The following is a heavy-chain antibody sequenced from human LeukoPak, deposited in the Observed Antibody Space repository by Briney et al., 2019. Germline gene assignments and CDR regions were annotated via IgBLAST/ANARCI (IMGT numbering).Heavy chain of an antibody. Sequence: SETLSLTCAVYGGSFSGYYWSWIRQPPGKGLEWIGEINHSGGTNYNPSLKSRVTISVDTSKNQFSLKLSSVTAADTAVYYCARGREWFDPWGQGTLVTVSS. V-gene: IGHV4-34*01. CDR2: INHSGGT. CDR1: GGSFSGYY. J-gene: IGHJ5*02. CDR3: ARGREWFDP.